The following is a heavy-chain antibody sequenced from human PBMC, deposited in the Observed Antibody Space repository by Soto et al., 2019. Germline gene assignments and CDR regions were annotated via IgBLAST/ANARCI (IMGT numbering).Heavy chain of an antibody. V-gene: IGHV6-1*01. Sequence: QTLSLTCAISGDSVSSNSAAWNWIRQSPSRGLEWLGRTYYRSKWYNDYAVSVKRRITINPETSKNQFSLQLNSVTTEDTAVYYCARDLSGIVSGRYYSNWFDLWGQGTLVTVAS. CDR2: TYYRSKWYN. D-gene: IGHD1-26*01. J-gene: IGHJ5*02. CDR3: ARDLSGIVSGRYYSNWFDL. CDR1: GDSVSSNSAA.